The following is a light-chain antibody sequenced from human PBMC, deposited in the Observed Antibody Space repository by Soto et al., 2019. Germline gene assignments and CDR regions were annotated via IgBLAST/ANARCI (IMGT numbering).Light chain of an antibody. CDR2: VGTGGIVG. V-gene: IGLV9-49*01. J-gene: IGLJ2*01. Sequence: VVTQPPSASASLGASVTLTCTLSSGYSNYKVDWYQQRPGKGPRFVMRVGTGGIVGSKGDGIPDRFSVLGSGLNRYLTIKNIQEEDESAYHCGADHGSGSNFVVVFGGGTKLTVL. CDR1: SGYSNYK. CDR3: GADHGSGSNFVVV.